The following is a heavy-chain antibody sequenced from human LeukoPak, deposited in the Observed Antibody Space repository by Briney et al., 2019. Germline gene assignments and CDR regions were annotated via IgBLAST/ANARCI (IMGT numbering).Heavy chain of an antibody. CDR2: ISGSGGST. V-gene: IGHV3-23*01. CDR3: ARVNLYYYDSYAFDI. D-gene: IGHD3-22*01. Sequence: GGSLRLSCAASGFTFSSYGMSWVRQAPGKGLEWVSAISGSGGSTYYADSVKGRFTISRDNAKNSLYLQMNSLRAEDTAVYYCARVNLYYYDSYAFDIWGQGTMVTVSS. J-gene: IGHJ3*02. CDR1: GFTFSSYG.